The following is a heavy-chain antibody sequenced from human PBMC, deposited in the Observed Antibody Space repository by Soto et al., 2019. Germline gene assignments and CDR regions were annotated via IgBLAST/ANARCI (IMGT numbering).Heavy chain of an antibody. CDR2: INPSGGDT. D-gene: IGHD2-15*01. CDR1: GYTFSSYY. J-gene: IGHJ4*02. V-gene: IGHV1-46*01. Sequence: EASVKVSCKASGYTFSSYYMHWVRQAPGQGLEWMGIINPSGGDTNYAQKFQGRVTMTRDTSTSTVYMELTSLRSEDTAVYYCARGLTFPESSGIYWGQGTLVTVSS. CDR3: ARGLTFPESSGIY.